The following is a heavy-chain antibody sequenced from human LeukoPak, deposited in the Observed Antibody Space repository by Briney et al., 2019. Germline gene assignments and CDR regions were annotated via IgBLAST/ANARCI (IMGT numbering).Heavy chain of an antibody. Sequence: SETLSLTCTVSGGSISSYYWSWIRQPAGKAPEWIGRIYSSGIINYNPSLKSRVTMSLDNSKNQLSLKLSAVTAADTAVYYCARLKFYDSTGYSPGHYMDVWGKGTTVTVSS. V-gene: IGHV4-4*07. J-gene: IGHJ6*03. D-gene: IGHD3-22*01. CDR3: ARLKFYDSTGYSPGHYMDV. CDR2: IYSSGII. CDR1: GGSISSYY.